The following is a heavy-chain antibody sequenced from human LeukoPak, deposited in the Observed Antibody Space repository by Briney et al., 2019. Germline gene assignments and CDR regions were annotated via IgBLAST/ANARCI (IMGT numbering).Heavy chain of an antibody. CDR2: ISWNSGSI. V-gene: IGHV3-9*01. D-gene: IGHD3-10*01. Sequence: AGGSLRLSCAASGFTFDDYAMRWVRQAPGKGLEWVSGISWNSGSIGYADSVKGRFTISRDNAQNSLYLQMNSLRAEETALYYYAKDLGVRGVQLDYWGQETLVTVSS. J-gene: IGHJ4*02. CDR3: AKDLGVRGVQLDY. CDR1: GFTFDDYA.